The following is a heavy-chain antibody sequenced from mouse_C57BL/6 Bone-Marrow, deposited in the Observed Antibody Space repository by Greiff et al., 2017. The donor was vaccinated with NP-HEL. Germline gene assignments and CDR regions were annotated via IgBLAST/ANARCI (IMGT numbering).Heavy chain of an antibody. CDR3: TREGSLYYFDY. Sequence: VQLQQSGAELVRPGASVKLSCTASGFNIKDDYMHWVKQRPEQGLEWIGWIDPENGDTEYASKFQGKATITAETSSNTAYLQLSSLTSEDTAVYYCTREGSLYYFDYWGQGTTLTVSS. CDR1: GFNIKDDY. CDR2: IDPENGDT. D-gene: IGHD6-1*01. J-gene: IGHJ2*01. V-gene: IGHV14-4*01.